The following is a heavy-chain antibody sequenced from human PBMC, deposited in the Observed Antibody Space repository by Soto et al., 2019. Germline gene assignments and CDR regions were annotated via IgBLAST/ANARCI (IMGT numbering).Heavy chain of an antibody. J-gene: IGHJ6*02. Sequence: PVESLKISCKGSGYIFTSYWIRWFLEMPVEVLEWMGRIDPSDSYTNYSPSFQGHVTISADKSISTAYLQWSSLKASDTAMYYCARNLAAAGTYYYYGMDVWGQGTTVTVSS. CDR1: GYIFTSYW. CDR3: ARNLAAAGTYYYYGMDV. D-gene: IGHD6-13*01. CDR2: IDPSDSYT. V-gene: IGHV5-10-1*01.